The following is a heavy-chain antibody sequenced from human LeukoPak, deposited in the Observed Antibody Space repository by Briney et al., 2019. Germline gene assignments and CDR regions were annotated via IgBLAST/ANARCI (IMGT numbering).Heavy chain of an antibody. CDR2: IDPSDSYT. Sequence: GESLKISCKGSGYSFTSYWISWVHQMPGKGLEWMGRIDPSDSYTNYSPSLQGHVTISADKSISTAYLQRSSLKASDTAMYYCARRTMDCSSTSCYVVFDYWGQGTLVTVSS. CDR3: ARRTMDCSSTSCYVVFDY. V-gene: IGHV5-10-1*01. D-gene: IGHD2-2*01. CDR1: GYSFTSYW. J-gene: IGHJ4*02.